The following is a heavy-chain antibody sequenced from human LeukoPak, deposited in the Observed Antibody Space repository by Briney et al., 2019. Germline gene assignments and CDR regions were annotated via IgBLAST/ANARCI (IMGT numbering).Heavy chain of an antibody. Sequence: SETLSLTCAVSGGSISSSNWWSWVRQPPGKGLEWIGEIYHSGSTNYNPSLKSRVTISVDTSKNQFSLKLSSVTAADTAVYYCARGGPYYYGSGSYYKLGYWGQGTLVTVSS. J-gene: IGHJ4*02. D-gene: IGHD3-10*01. CDR1: GGSISSSNW. CDR3: ARGGPYYYGSGSYYKLGY. CDR2: IYHSGST. V-gene: IGHV4-4*02.